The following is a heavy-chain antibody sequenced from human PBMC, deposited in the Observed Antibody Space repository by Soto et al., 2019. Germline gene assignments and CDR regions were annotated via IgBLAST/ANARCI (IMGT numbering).Heavy chain of an antibody. CDR3: ARAKAVAGLYSWFDP. V-gene: IGHV4-4*02. Sequence: LXEXXPGLVKPSGTLSLTCAVSSDSISSXXWXXXVRQPPGKGLEWIGEIYHSGSTNYNPSLKSXXXXXXXXXXXXXXXXXXXXXXXDTAVYYCARAKAVAGLYSWFDPWGQGTLVTVXS. CDR1: SDSISSXXW. J-gene: IGHJ5*02. CDR2: IYHSGST. D-gene: IGHD6-19*01.